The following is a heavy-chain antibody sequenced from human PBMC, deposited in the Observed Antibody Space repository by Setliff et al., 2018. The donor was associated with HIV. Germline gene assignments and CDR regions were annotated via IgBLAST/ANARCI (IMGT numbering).Heavy chain of an antibody. J-gene: IGHJ6*03. CDR2: ISYDGSNK. Sequence: PGGSLRLSCAASGFTFSSYAMHWVRQAPGKGLEWVAVISYDGSNKYYADSVKGRFTISRDNSKNTLYLQMNSLRAEDTAVYYCAKTTPSSIRSPYYYYMDVWGKGTTVTVSS. D-gene: IGHD6-13*01. CDR1: GFTFSSYA. V-gene: IGHV3-30*01. CDR3: AKTTPSSIRSPYYYYMDV.